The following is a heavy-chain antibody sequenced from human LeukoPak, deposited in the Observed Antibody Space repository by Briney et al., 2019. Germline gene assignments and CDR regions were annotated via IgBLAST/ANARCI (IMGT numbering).Heavy chain of an antibody. D-gene: IGHD4-23*01. CDR2: IYYSGST. CDR3: ARDQNGGGNIDY. V-gene: IGHV4-61*08. J-gene: IGHJ4*02. Sequence: SETLSLTCTVSGGSISSGDYYWSWIRQPPGKGLEWIGYIYYSGSTNYNPSLKSRVTISVDTSKNQFSLKLSSVTAADTAVYYCARDQNGGGNIDYWGQGTLVTVSS. CDR1: GGSISSGDYY.